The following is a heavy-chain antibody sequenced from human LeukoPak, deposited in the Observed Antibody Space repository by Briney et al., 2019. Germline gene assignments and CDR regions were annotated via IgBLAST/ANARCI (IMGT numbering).Heavy chain of an antibody. CDR1: GGTFSSYA. Sequence: SVKVSCKASGGTFSSYAISWVRQAPGQGLEWMGGIIPIFGTANYAQKFQGRVTITADKSTSTAYMQLSSLRSEDTAVYYCARDYYGSGSYYSYWGQGTLVTVSS. V-gene: IGHV1-69*06. CDR3: ARDYYGSGSYYSY. CDR2: IIPIFGTA. D-gene: IGHD3-10*01. J-gene: IGHJ4*02.